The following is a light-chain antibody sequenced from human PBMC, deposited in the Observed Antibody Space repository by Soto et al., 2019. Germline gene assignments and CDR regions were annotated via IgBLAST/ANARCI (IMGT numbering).Light chain of an antibody. J-gene: IGLJ1*01. V-gene: IGLV1-47*01. Sequence: QSVLTQPPSASGTPGQRVTISCSGSSSNIGSNYVYWYQQLPGTAPKLLIYRNNQRTSGVPDRFSGSKSGTSASPAISGLRSEDEADYYCAAWDDSLSGYVFGTGTKVTVL. CDR2: RNN. CDR3: AAWDDSLSGYV. CDR1: SSNIGSNY.